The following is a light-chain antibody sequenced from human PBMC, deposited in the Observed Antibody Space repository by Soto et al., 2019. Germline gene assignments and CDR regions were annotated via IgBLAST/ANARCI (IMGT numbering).Light chain of an antibody. V-gene: IGKV1-33*01. CDR2: DTS. CDR1: QDISNY. Sequence: IQMTQSPSSLSASVGDRVTITCQASQDISNYLNWYQQKPGKAPKLLIYDTSTLEPGVPSRFSGSGTATEFTLTISSLQPDDFATYYCQQYNTYSRTFGQGTKVEIK. CDR3: QQYNTYSRT. J-gene: IGKJ1*01.